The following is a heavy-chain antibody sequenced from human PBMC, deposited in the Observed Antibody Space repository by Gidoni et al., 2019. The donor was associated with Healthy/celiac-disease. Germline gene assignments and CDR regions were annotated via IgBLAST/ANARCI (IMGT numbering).Heavy chain of an antibody. CDR3: AKDHCSSTSCYDVDV. CDR2: ISGSGDSR. CDR1: GFPSSSYD. V-gene: IGHV3-23*01. Sequence: EVQPLESGGGLVQPGGSLRLSCPASGFPSSSYDISLVRQAPGKGLEWVAAISGSGDSRNYADSVKGRFTISRDNSKNTLYLQMYSLRAEDTAVYYCAKDHCSSTSCYDVDVWGQGTMVTVSS. D-gene: IGHD2-2*01. J-gene: IGHJ3*01.